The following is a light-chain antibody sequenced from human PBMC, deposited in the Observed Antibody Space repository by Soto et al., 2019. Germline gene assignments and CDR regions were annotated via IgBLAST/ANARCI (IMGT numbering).Light chain of an antibody. CDR1: QTISSW. CDR3: QHYNSYSEA. J-gene: IGKJ1*01. V-gene: IGKV1-5*03. CDR2: KAS. Sequence: DIQMTHSPSTLSGSVGDRVTITCRASQTISSWLAWYQQKPGKAPKXLIYKASTLKSGVPSRFSGSGSGTELTLTISSLQPDDFETYYCQHYNSYSEAFGQGTKVDIK.